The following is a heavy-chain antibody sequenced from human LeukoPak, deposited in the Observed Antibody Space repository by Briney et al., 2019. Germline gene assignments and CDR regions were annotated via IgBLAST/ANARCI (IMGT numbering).Heavy chain of an antibody. Sequence: ASVKVSCKASGYSFSTFGISWVRQAPGQGPEWMGWIGTYNGLTNYAKKFQGRVTMTTDISTTTAYLELKSLKSDDTAVYFCVRDDFGDNGGVPFDHWGQGTLVTVSS. CDR1: GYSFSTFG. CDR3: VRDDFGDNGGVPFDH. D-gene: IGHD4-17*01. V-gene: IGHV1-18*01. CDR2: IGTYNGLT. J-gene: IGHJ4*02.